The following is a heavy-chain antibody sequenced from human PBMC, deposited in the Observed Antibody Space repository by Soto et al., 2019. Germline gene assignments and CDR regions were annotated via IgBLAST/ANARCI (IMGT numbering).Heavy chain of an antibody. CDR1: GYTFTSYG. J-gene: IGHJ4*02. CDR3: AIDPLIVDTAMVTERYLDF. V-gene: IGHV1-18*01. Sequence: GASVKVSCNASGYTFTSYGISWVRQAPGQGLEWMGWISAYSGNTNYAQKLQGRVTMTTDTSTSTAYMELRSLRSDDTAVYDCAIDPLIVDTAMVTERYLDFWGQGTLVTVSS. D-gene: IGHD5-18*01. CDR2: ISAYSGNT.